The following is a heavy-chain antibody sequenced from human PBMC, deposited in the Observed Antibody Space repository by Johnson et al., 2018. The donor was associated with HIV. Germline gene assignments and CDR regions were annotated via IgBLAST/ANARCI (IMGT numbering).Heavy chain of an antibody. D-gene: IGHD6-6*01. Sequence: QVQLVESGGGVVQPGRSLRLSCAASGFSFSNYAMHWVRQAPGKGLEWVAIISYDGSNKYYADSVKGRFTVSRDNSKNTLYLVMSSLRAEDTAVYYCVRVQIAARWSDAFHIWGQGTKVTVSS. CDR1: GFSFSNYA. V-gene: IGHV3-30*04. J-gene: IGHJ3*02. CDR2: ISYDGSNK. CDR3: VRVQIAARWSDAFHI.